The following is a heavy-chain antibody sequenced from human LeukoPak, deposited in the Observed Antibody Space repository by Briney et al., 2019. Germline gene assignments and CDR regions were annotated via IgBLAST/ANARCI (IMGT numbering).Heavy chain of an antibody. CDR2: INAGNGNT. CDR1: GFTFTSYA. D-gene: IGHD5-12*01. CDR3: ANARYSGYDFDY. Sequence: GGSLRLSCAASGFTFTSYAMHWVRQAPGQRLEWMGWINAGNGNTKYSQKFQGRVTITRDTSASTAYMELSSLRSEDTAVYYCANARYSGYDFDYWGQGTLVTVSS. J-gene: IGHJ4*02. V-gene: IGHV1-3*01.